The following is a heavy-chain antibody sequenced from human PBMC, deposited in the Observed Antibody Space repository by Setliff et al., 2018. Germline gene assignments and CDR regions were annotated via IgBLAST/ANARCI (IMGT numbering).Heavy chain of an antibody. CDR3: TADYNLGDYFDF. CDR2: ISWDGETT. Sequence: PGGSLRLSCAASGFTFSSDPMHWVRQAPGKGLEWVSLISWDGETTYYVDSVKGRFTISRDNSKNSLYLQMDSLRTEDTALYYCTADYNLGDYFDFWGQGTLVTVSS. V-gene: IGHV3-43*01. J-gene: IGHJ4*02. CDR1: GFTFSSDP. D-gene: IGHD3-16*01.